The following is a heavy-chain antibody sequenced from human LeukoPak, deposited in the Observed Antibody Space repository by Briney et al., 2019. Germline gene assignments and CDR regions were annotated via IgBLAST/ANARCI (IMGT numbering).Heavy chain of an antibody. CDR2: ISRSGNTI. D-gene: IGHD3-10*01. V-gene: IGHV3-48*03. CDR1: GFTFSGCE. Sequence: GGSLRLSCAISGFTFSGCELTWVRQAPGKGLEWISYISRSGNTIYYADSVKGRFTTSRDNAKNSLYLQMNSLRVEDTAVYYCARVATMVRVPLDALDIWGQGTMVSVSS. J-gene: IGHJ3*02. CDR3: ARVATMVRVPLDALDI.